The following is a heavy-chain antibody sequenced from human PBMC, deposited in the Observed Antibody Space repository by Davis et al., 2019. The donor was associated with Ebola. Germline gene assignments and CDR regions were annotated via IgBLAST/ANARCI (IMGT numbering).Heavy chain of an antibody. D-gene: IGHD6-13*01. CDR3: SREATGTGLLGY. J-gene: IGHJ4*02. Sequence: GGSLRLSCAASGFTVSSNYMSWVRQAPGKGLEWVSVIYNGGSTYYADSVKGRFTISRDNSKNTLYLQMNSLRAEDTAVYYCSREATGTGLLGYWGQGTLLTVSS. CDR1: GFTVSSNY. V-gene: IGHV3-53*01. CDR2: IYNGGST.